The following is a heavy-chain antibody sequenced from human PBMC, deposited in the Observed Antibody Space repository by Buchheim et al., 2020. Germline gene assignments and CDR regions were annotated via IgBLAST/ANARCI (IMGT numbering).Heavy chain of an antibody. J-gene: IGHJ4*02. V-gene: IGHV3-30*03. CDR2: ISFDGDNK. D-gene: IGHD4-17*01. Sequence: QAQLVESGGGVVQPGRSLRLSCVASGFDFNTYDVHWVRQAPGKGLEWVAVISFDGDNKNYADSVKGRFIISRDNSKNTLFLELNSLRAEDTAVYYCASPAGYAYGDSSLDSWGQGTL. CDR3: ASPAGYAYGDSSLDS. CDR1: GFDFNTYD.